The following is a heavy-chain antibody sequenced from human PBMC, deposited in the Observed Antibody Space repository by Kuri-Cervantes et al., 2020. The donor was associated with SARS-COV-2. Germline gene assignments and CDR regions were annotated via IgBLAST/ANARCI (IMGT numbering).Heavy chain of an antibody. Sequence: SLKISCAASGCTFDDYAMHWVRQAPGKGLEWVSGISWNSGSIGYADSVKGRFTISRDNAKNSLYLQMNSLRAESTALYYCAKDIKDYYDSSGYYSVAFDIWGQGTMVTVSS. CDR3: AKDIKDYYDSSGYYSVAFDI. V-gene: IGHV3-9*01. J-gene: IGHJ3*02. CDR2: ISWNSGSI. D-gene: IGHD3-22*01. CDR1: GCTFDDYA.